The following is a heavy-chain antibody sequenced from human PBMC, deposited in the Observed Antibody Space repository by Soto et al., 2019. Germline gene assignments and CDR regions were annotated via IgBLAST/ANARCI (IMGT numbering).Heavy chain of an antibody. V-gene: IGHV4-31*03. Sequence: QVQLQESGPGLVKPSQTLSLTCTVSVASVRSGGWFWSWIRQPPGKGVEWIGYIYYTGSTTYNPSHESRVSISVDTSKHQFSLKVNSVTAADTAVYYCARVLWSYSRKACDYWGQGALVTVSS. D-gene: IGHD3-3*01. CDR1: VASVRSGGWF. J-gene: IGHJ4*02. CDR2: IYYTGST. CDR3: ARVLWSYSRKACDY.